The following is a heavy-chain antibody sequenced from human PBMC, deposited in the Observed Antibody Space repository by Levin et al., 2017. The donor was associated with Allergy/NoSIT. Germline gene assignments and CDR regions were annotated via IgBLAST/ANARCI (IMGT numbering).Heavy chain of an antibody. CDR2: INHSGST. CDR3: ARETGYSSGWYLYGMDV. CDR1: GGSFSGYY. V-gene: IGHV4-34*01. Sequence: SQTLSLTCAVYGGSFSGYYWSWIRQPPGKGLEWIGEINHSGSTNYNPSLKSRVTISVDTSKNQFSLKLSSVTAADTAVYYCARETGYSSGWYLYGMDVWGQGTTVTVSS. J-gene: IGHJ6*02. D-gene: IGHD6-19*01.